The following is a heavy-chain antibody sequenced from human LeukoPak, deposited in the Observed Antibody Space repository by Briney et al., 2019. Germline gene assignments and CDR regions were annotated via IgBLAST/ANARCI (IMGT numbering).Heavy chain of an antibody. J-gene: IGHJ4*02. V-gene: IGHV3-30*03. Sequence: GGSLRLSCTGSAFTFSSYDMHWVRQAPGKGLEWVAIISYNGSNKYYADSVKGRFTISRDNSKNTLYLQMNSLRAEDTAVYYCATLEMATRTSFDYWGQGTLVTVSS. CDR3: ATLEMATRTSFDY. D-gene: IGHD5-24*01. CDR2: ISYNGSNK. CDR1: AFTFSSYD.